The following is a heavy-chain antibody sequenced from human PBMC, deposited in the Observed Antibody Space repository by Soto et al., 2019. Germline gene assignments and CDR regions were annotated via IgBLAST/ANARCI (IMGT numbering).Heavy chain of an antibody. D-gene: IGHD2-2*02. Sequence: GSLRLSCAASGFTFSSYSMNWVRQAPGKGLEWVSSISSSSSYIYYADSVKGRFTISRDNAKNSLYLQMNSLRAEDTAVYYCARDSLYCSSTGCYTRGWFDPWGQGTLVTVSS. CDR1: GFTFSSYS. CDR2: ISSSSSYI. CDR3: ARDSLYCSSTGCYTRGWFDP. J-gene: IGHJ5*02. V-gene: IGHV3-21*01.